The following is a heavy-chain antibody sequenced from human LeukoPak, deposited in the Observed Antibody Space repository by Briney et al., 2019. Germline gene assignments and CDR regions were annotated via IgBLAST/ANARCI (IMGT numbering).Heavy chain of an antibody. Sequence: GGSLRLSCAASGFTFSTNSMNWVRQAPGKGLEWVSSIGISSSHTFYADSVKGRFTISRDNAENSVYLQMNSLRAEDTAVYYCAKDLTTVATPYYYYYMDVWGKGTTITVSS. CDR2: IGISSSHT. D-gene: IGHD4-23*01. V-gene: IGHV3-21*01. CDR3: AKDLTTVATPYYYYYMDV. CDR1: GFTFSTNS. J-gene: IGHJ6*03.